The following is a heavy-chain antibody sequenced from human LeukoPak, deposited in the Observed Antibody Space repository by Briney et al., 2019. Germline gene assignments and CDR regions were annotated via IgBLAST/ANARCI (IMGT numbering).Heavy chain of an antibody. CDR1: GFTFSKYG. D-gene: IGHD2-15*01. Sequence: GGSLRLSCAASGFTFSKYGMHWVRQAPGKGLEWVAVIWHNGSNKYYADSVKGRFTTSRDNSKNTPYLQMNSLRAEDTAVYYCARDRGSNDPIDYWGQGTLVTVSS. CDR3: ARDRGSNDPIDY. V-gene: IGHV3-33*01. CDR2: IWHNGSNK. J-gene: IGHJ4*02.